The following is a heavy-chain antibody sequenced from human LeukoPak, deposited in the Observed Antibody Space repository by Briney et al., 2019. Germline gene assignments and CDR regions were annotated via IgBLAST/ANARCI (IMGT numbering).Heavy chain of an antibody. CDR1: GYTFTDYY. D-gene: IGHD5-24*01. CDR2: VDPEDGET. Sequence: ASVKVSCKVSGYTFTDYYMHWVQQAPGKGLEWMGLVDPEDGETIYAEKFQGRVTITADTPTDTAYMELSSLRSEDTAVYYCATDRRDGYTDPFDYWGQGTLVTVSS. V-gene: IGHV1-69-2*01. J-gene: IGHJ4*02. CDR3: ATDRRDGYTDPFDY.